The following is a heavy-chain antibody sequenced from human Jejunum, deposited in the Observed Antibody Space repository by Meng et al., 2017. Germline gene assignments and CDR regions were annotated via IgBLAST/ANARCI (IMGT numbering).Heavy chain of an antibody. V-gene: IGHV4-34*01. D-gene: IGHD4-11*01. J-gene: IGHJ4*02. CDR1: GGSISDYY. CDR3: ARGNEYSNYGADF. Sequence: QVKLQQWGAGPLKPSETLSSSCAVYGGSISDYYWTWIRQPPGKGLEWIGEINDSGSTNYNPSLKSRVTISVDTSKSQFYLRVSSVSPADTAVYYCARGNEYSNYGADFWGQGTLVTVSS. CDR2: INDSGST.